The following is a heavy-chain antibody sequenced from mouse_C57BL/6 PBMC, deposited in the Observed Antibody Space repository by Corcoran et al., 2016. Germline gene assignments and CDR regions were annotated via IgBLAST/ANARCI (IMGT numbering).Heavy chain of an antibody. Sequence: EVQLQQSGPELVKPGAAVKISCNASGYTFTDYYMNWVKQSHGKSLEWIGDINPNNGGTSYNQKFKGKATLTVDKSSSTAYMELRSLTSEDSAVYYCAREPYGSRGDFDVWGTGTTVTVSS. CDR1: GYTFTDYY. D-gene: IGHD1-1*01. J-gene: IGHJ1*03. CDR3: AREPYGSRGDFDV. V-gene: IGHV1-26*01. CDR2: INPNNGGT.